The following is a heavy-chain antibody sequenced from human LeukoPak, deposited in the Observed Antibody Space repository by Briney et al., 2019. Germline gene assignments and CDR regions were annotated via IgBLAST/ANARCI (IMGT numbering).Heavy chain of an antibody. V-gene: IGHV3-66*01. Sequence: GGSLRLSCAVSGFTISSNYMSWVRQAPGKGLEWVSVIYSGGSTYYADSVKGRFTISRDNSKNTLYLQMNSLRADDTAVYYCARGEDVVGTVNLLDSWGQGTLVTVSS. CDR3: ARGEDVVGTVNLLDS. D-gene: IGHD2-21*02. CDR1: GFTISSNY. J-gene: IGHJ4*02. CDR2: IYSGGST.